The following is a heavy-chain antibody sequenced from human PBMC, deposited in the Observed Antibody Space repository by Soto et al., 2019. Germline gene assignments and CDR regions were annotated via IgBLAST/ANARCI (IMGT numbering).Heavy chain of an antibody. Sequence: GGSVRLSCGACGFTFSSYAIHWVRQAPGKGLEFVSAINNGGNTYYANSVKGRFTISRDNSKNTLNLQMGSLRVEDMAVYYCARARYSSDWLPFDYWGQGT. D-gene: IGHD6-19*01. J-gene: IGHJ4*02. CDR3: ARARYSSDWLPFDY. V-gene: IGHV3-64*01. CDR2: INNGGNT. CDR1: GFTFSSYA.